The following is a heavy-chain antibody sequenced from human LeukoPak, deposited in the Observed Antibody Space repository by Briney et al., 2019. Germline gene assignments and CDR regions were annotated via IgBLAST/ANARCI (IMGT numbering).Heavy chain of an antibody. Sequence: ASVKVSCKASGYTFTGYDIDWVRQATGQGLEWMGWMNPNSGNTGYAQKFQGRVTITRNTSISTAYMELSSLRSEDTAVYYCARASGSSWYSHYYYYMDVWGKGTTVTVSS. V-gene: IGHV1-8*03. CDR1: GYTFTGYD. J-gene: IGHJ6*03. CDR3: ARASGSSWYSHYYYYMDV. CDR2: MNPNSGNT. D-gene: IGHD6-13*01.